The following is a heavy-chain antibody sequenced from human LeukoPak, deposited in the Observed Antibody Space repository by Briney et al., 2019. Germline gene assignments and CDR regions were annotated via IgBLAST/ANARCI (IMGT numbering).Heavy chain of an antibody. V-gene: IGHV1-18*01. Sequence: SVKVSCKASVYTFTSYGINWVRPPPGQGLEWMGWISTYHGDSNYAQNLQGRGTLTTDTTTSTAYMELRSMGSDATAVYYCAIISMWGSAADGIDVWGQGTTVTVSS. D-gene: IGHD7-27*01. CDR1: VYTFTSYG. CDR3: AIISMWGSAADGIDV. J-gene: IGHJ6*02. CDR2: ISTYHGDS.